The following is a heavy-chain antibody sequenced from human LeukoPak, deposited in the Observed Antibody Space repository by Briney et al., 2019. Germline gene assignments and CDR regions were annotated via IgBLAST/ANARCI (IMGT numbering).Heavy chain of an antibody. Sequence: SQTLSLTCTVSGGSISSGGYYWSWIRQHPGKGLEWIGYIYYSGSTYYNPSHKSRVTISVDTSKNQFSLKLSSVTAADTAVYYCARGTSGYDYFDYWGQGTLVTVSS. CDR2: IYYSGST. J-gene: IGHJ4*02. CDR1: GGSISSGGYY. V-gene: IGHV4-31*03. D-gene: IGHD5-12*01. CDR3: ARGTSGYDYFDY.